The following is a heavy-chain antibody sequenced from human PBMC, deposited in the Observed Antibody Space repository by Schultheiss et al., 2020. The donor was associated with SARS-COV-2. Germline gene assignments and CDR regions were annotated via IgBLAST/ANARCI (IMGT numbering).Heavy chain of an antibody. Sequence: GGSLRLSCAASGFTFSSYAMHWVRQAPGKGLEWVAVISYDGSNKYYADSVKGRFTISRDNSKNTLYLQMNSLRAEDTAVYYCAKGGVVGATVYFDYWGQGTLVTVSS. CDR2: ISYDGSNK. J-gene: IGHJ4*02. CDR1: GFTFSSYA. CDR3: AKGGVVGATVYFDY. D-gene: IGHD1-26*01. V-gene: IGHV3-30*07.